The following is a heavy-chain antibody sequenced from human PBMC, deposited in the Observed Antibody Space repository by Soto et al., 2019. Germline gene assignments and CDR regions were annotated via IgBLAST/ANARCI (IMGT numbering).Heavy chain of an antibody. CDR3: ARRGISRIAAAGTDYYYYGMDV. J-gene: IGHJ6*02. D-gene: IGHD6-13*01. V-gene: IGHV4-59*01. CDR1: GGSISIYY. Sequence: SETLSLTCTVSGGSISIYYWSWIRHPPGKGLEWIGYIYYSGSTNYNPSLKSRVTISVDTSKNQFSLKLSSVTAADTAVYYCARRGISRIAAAGTDYYYYGMDVWGQGTTVTVSS. CDR2: IYYSGST.